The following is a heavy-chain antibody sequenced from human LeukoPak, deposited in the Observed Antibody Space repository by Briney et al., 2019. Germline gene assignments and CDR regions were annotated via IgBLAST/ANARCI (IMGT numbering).Heavy chain of an antibody. D-gene: IGHD1-26*01. CDR2: ISSSSSYI. J-gene: IGHJ4*02. CDR1: GFAFSSYS. CDR3: ARDLTGSRTLDY. Sequence: GGSLRLSCAASASGFAFSSYSMNWVRQAPGKGLEWVSSISSSSSYIYYADSLKGRFTISRDNAKNSLYLQMNSLRAEDTAVYYCARDLTGSRTLDYWGQGTLVTVSS. V-gene: IGHV3-21*01.